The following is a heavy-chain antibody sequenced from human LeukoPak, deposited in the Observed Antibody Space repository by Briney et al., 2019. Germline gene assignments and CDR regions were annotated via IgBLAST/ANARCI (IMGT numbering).Heavy chain of an antibody. D-gene: IGHD4-17*01. V-gene: IGHV3-48*03. Sequence: GGSLRLSCAASGFTFSSCEMNWVRQAPGKGLEWVSYISSSGSTIYYADSVKGRFTISRDNAKNSLYLQMNSLRAEDTAVYYCARVLPYGDYDYYFDYWGQGTLVTVSS. CDR1: GFTFSSCE. CDR3: ARVLPYGDYDYYFDY. CDR2: ISSSGSTI. J-gene: IGHJ4*02.